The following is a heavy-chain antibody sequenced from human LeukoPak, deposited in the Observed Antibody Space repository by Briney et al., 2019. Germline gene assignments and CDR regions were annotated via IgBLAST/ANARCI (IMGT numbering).Heavy chain of an antibody. V-gene: IGHV3-23*01. J-gene: IGHJ4*02. CDR1: GFTFAGHA. D-gene: IGHD2-2*01. CDR2: ISGSGGST. CDR3: AKQLGYCSSTSCYLRASFDY. Sequence: PGGSLRLSCAASGFTFAGHAMSWVRQAPGEGLEWVSAISGSGGSTYYADSVKGRFTISRDNSKNTLYLQKNSLRAEDTAVYYCAKQLGYCSSTSCYLRASFDYWGQGTLVTVSS.